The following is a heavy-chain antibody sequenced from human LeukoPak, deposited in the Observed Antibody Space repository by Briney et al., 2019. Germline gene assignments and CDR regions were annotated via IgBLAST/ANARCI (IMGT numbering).Heavy chain of an antibody. J-gene: IGHJ4*02. CDR3: ARESRRNYYDSSGYLN. V-gene: IGHV4-59*01. Sequence: SENLSLTCTVSGGSISSYYWSWIRQPPGKGLEWIGYIYYSGSTNYNPSLKSRVTISLDTSKNQFSLKLTSVTAADTAVYYCARESRRNYYDSSGYLNWGQGTLVTISS. D-gene: IGHD3-22*01. CDR2: IYYSGST. CDR1: GGSISSYY.